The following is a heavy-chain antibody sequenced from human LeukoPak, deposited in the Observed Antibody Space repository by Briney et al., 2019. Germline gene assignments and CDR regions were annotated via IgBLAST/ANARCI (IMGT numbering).Heavy chain of an antibody. D-gene: IGHD3-3*01. CDR1: GFTFSRYW. CDR3: ARVISDDFWSGYPDY. CDR2: IKQDGSEK. V-gene: IGHV3-7*01. Sequence: PGGSLRLSCAASGFTFSRYWMSWVRQAPGKGLEWVANIKQDGSEKHYVDSVKGRFTISRDNAKNSLYLQMNSLRAEDTAVYYCARVISDDFWSGYPDYWGQGTLVTVSS. J-gene: IGHJ4*02.